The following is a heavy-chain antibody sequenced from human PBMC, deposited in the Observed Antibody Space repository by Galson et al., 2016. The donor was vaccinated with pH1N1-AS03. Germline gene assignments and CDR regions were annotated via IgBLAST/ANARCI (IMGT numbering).Heavy chain of an antibody. V-gene: IGHV5-51*01. D-gene: IGHD5-24*01. J-gene: IGHJ4*02. CDR2: IYPGDSDT. CDR1: GYIFTSYW. Sequence: QSGAEVKKPGESLKISCKTSGYIFTSYWVAWVRHMPGKGLEWMGIIYPGDSDTRYSPSFQGQVTISADRSINTAYLQWSRLMASDTAIYYCARQIRDGYNDYFDDWGQGILVTVSS. CDR3: ARQIRDGYNDYFDD.